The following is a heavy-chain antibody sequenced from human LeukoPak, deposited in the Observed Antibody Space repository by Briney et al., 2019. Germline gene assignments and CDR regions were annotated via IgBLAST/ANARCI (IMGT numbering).Heavy chain of an antibody. J-gene: IGHJ5*02. D-gene: IGHD2-15*01. CDR1: GFTFSSYA. V-gene: IGHV3-23*01. CDR3: AKDGGDIVVVVAADGINWFDP. Sequence: GGSLRLSCAASGFTFSSYAMSWVRQAPGKGLEWVSAISGSGGSTYYADSVKGRFTISRDNSKNTLYLQMNSLRAEDTAVYYCAKDGGDIVVVVAADGINWFDPWGQGTLVTASS. CDR2: ISGSGGST.